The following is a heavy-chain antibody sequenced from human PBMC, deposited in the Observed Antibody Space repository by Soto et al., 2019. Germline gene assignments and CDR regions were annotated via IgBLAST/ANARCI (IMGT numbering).Heavy chain of an antibody. CDR2: IYATGTT. D-gene: IGHD1-1*01. CDR1: GASISGFY. CDR3: VRGRTKRLSIWFDP. J-gene: IGHJ5*02. Sequence: QVQLQESGPGLVKPSETLSLTGTVSGASISGFYWSWIRKTAGKGLERVGRIYATGTTDYNPSLKSRVMRSVDAPKRQFSLNLGSVPAAGPAVYYCVRGRTKRLSIWFDPLGPGVSVTVSS. V-gene: IGHV4-4*07.